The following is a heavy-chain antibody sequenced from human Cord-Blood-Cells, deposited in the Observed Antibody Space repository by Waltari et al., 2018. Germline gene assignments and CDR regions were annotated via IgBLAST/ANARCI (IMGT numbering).Heavy chain of an antibody. CDR1: GFTVSSNY. D-gene: IGHD1-7*01. V-gene: IGHV3-53*01. CDR3: ASLNWNFGAFDI. CDR2: IYSGGST. Sequence: EVQLVESGGDLIQPGGSLRLSCAASGFTVSSNYMSWVRQAHGKGRELVSVIYSGGSTYYADSVKGRFTISRDNSKNTLYLQMNSLRAEDTAVYYCASLNWNFGAFDIWGQGTMVTVSS. J-gene: IGHJ3*02.